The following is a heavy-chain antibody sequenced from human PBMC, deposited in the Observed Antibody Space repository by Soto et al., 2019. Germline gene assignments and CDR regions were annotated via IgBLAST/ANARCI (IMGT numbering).Heavy chain of an antibody. CDR3: ARDNGGPDY. V-gene: IGHV3-30-3*01. J-gene: IGHJ4*02. CDR2: ISYDGSNK. Sequence: QVQLVESGGGVVQPGRSLRLSCAASGFTFSSYAMHWVHQAPGKGLEWVAVISYDGSNKYYADSVKGRFTISRDNSKNTLYLQMNSLRAEDTAVYYCARDNGGPDYWGQGTLVTVSS. CDR1: GFTFSSYA.